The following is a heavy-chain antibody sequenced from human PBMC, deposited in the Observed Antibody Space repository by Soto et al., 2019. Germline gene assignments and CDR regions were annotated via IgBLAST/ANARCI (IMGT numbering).Heavy chain of an antibody. D-gene: IGHD6-19*01. J-gene: IGHJ4*02. V-gene: IGHV2-5*02. CDR1: GFSLSSTRMA. CDR3: AHIVVAGLGYYFDY. Sequence: QITLKESGPTLVKPTQTLTLTCTFSGFSLSSTRMAVGWIRQPPGKALEWLALIYWDDDKRYSPFLKSRLTITNDTSKNQVVLTMSHMDPVDTARYYCAHIVVAGLGYYFDYWGQGTLVTVSS. CDR2: IYWDDDK.